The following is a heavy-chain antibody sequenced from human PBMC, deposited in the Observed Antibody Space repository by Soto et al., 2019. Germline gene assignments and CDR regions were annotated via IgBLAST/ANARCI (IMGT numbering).Heavy chain of an antibody. CDR3: ASRSGGFYREVIDY. CDR1: GYTFTSYG. V-gene: IGHV1-18*01. Sequence: QLVQSGAEVKKPGASVKVSCKASGYTFTSYGITWVRQAPGQGLEWMGWISAYNGNTNYAQNFQGRVTMTTDTSTSTAYMELRSLRSDDTAVYYCASRSGGFYREVIDYWGQGTLITVSS. CDR2: ISAYNGNT. J-gene: IGHJ4*02. D-gene: IGHD2-15*01.